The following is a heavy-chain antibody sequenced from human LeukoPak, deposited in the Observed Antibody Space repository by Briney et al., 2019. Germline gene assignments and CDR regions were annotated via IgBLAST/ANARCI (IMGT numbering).Heavy chain of an antibody. CDR2: IKKDGGEN. CDR1: GFTFSSYW. D-gene: IGHD6-13*01. Sequence: PGGSLRLSCAASGFTFSSYWMSWVRQAPGKGLEWVANIKKDGGENYYVDSVKGRFTISRDNAKNSLYLQMSSLRAEDTALYYCASSDVKDLKITAAATYGDAFDIWGQGTMVTVSS. CDR3: ASSDVKDLKITAAATYGDAFDI. V-gene: IGHV3-7*03. J-gene: IGHJ3*02.